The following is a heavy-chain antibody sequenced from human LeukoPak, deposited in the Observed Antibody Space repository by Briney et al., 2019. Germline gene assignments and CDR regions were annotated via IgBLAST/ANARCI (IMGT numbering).Heavy chain of an antibody. CDR1: GGSINSGGHY. Sequence: PSESLSLTCTVSGGSINSGGHYWSWVRQHPGKGLECIGYIYYSGSAYYNPSLKSRVSISIDTSKNQFSLKLSSVTAADTAVYFCARVTLFGIAYYFDYWGQGSLVTVSS. D-gene: IGHD3-3*01. CDR3: ARVTLFGIAYYFDY. J-gene: IGHJ4*02. CDR2: IYYSGSA. V-gene: IGHV4-31*03.